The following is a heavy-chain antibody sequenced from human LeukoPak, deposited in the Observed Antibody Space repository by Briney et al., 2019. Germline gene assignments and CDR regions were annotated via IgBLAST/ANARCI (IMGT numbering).Heavy chain of an antibody. V-gene: IGHV3-15*01. D-gene: IGHD5-12*01. CDR2: IKSKTNDETT. J-gene: IGHJ4*02. Sequence: KPGGSLRLSCAAPGFTFNNAWMSWVRQAPGKGLEWVGRIKSKTNDETTDYAAPVKGRFTISRDDSKNTLYLQMNSLKTEDTAVYYCTAGTGYSDHDYWGQGTLVTVSS. CDR1: GFTFNNAW. CDR3: TAGTGYSDHDY.